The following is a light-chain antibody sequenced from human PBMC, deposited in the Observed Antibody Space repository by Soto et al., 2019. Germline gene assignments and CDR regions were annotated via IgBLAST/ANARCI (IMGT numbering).Light chain of an antibody. J-gene: IGLJ2*01. CDR3: QTWGNGIVV. Sequence: QLVLTQSPSASASLGASVKLTCTLSSGHSIYAIAWHQQQPEKGPRYLMKLNSDGSHSKGDGIPDRFSGSSSGAERYLTISSLQSEDEADYYCQTWGNGIVVFGGGTKLTVL. CDR1: SGHSIYA. CDR2: LNSDGSH. V-gene: IGLV4-69*01.